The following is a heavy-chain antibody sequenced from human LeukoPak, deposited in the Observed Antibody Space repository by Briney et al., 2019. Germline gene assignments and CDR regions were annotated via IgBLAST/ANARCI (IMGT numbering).Heavy chain of an antibody. Sequence: SETLSLTCTVCGGSVSSGIYYWSWIRQPPGKGLEWVGYIYYSGRTNYSPSLKSRVTISVDTSKNQFSLKLSSVTAADTAVYYCATLVDATTPLSYYFIGVWGKRTTVTVSS. D-gene: IGHD4-11*01. CDR2: IYYSGRT. J-gene: IGHJ6*03. CDR3: ATLVDATTPLSYYFIGV. V-gene: IGHV4-61*01. CDR1: GGSVSSGIYY.